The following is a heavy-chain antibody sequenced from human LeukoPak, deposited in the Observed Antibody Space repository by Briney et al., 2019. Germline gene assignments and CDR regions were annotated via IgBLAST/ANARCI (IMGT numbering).Heavy chain of an antibody. CDR1: GFTFSSYW. J-gene: IGHJ5*02. V-gene: IGHV3-7*01. D-gene: IGHD6-19*01. CDR2: IKQDGREK. CDR3: ARDLRQWLPPDWFDP. Sequence: PGGSLSLSCAASGFTFSSYWRSWVRQAPGKGLEWVANIKQDGREKYNVDFVKRRFTNSRDNAKNSRYLQMNSLRAEDTAVYYCARDLRQWLPPDWFDPWGQGTLVTVSS.